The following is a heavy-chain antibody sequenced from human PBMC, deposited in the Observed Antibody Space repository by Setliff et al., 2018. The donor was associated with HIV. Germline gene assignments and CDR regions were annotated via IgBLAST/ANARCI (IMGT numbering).Heavy chain of an antibody. J-gene: IGHJ4*02. CDR2: IYYSGST. CDR1: GGSISSYY. CDR3: ARDYCSGGSCYPGWVY. V-gene: IGHV4-59*01. D-gene: IGHD2-15*01. Sequence: SETLSLTCNVSGGSISSYYWNWIRQPPGKGLEWIGYIYYSGSTNYNPSLKSRVTISVDTSKNQFSLKLSSVTAADTAVYYCARDYCSGGSCYPGWVYWGQGTLVTVSS.